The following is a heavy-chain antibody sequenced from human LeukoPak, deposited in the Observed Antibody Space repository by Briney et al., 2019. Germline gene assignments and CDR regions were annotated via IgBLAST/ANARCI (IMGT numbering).Heavy chain of an antibody. Sequence: PGGSLRLSCAASGFTFSSYWMSWVRQAPGKGREWVANIKQDGSEKYYVDSVKGRFTISRDNAKNSLYLQMNSLRAEDTAVYYCARDPPRYDSSGYFSWGQGTLVTVSS. CDR2: IKQDGSEK. V-gene: IGHV3-7*01. J-gene: IGHJ5*02. CDR3: ARDPPRYDSSGYFS. D-gene: IGHD3-22*01. CDR1: GFTFSSYW.